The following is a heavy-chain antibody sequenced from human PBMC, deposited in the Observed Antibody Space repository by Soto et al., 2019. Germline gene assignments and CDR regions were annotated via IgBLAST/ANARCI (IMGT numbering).Heavy chain of an antibody. CDR3: ARDGGRSGWYVPWFDH. J-gene: IGHJ5*02. D-gene: IGHD6-19*01. CDR1: GGSISSYY. Sequence: SETLSLTCTVSGGSISSYYWSWIRQPPGKGLEWIGYIYYSGSTNYNPSLKSRVTISVDTSKNQFSLKLSSVTAADTAVYYCARDGGRSGWYVPWFDHWGQGTLATVSS. CDR2: IYYSGST. V-gene: IGHV4-59*01.